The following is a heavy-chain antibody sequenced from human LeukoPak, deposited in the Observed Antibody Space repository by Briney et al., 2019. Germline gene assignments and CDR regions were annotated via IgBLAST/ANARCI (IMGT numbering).Heavy chain of an antibody. Sequence: GGSLRLSCTTSGFTFGDYGMSWVRQAPGKGLEWVGLIRSKAYGGTTENAASVKGRFTISRDDSKSIAYLQMNSLRAEDTAVYYCARERAGERPRPLLSYYYMDVWGKGTTVTISS. CDR3: ARERAGERPRPLLSYYYMDV. D-gene: IGHD3-16*01. J-gene: IGHJ6*03. CDR1: GFTFGDYG. CDR2: IRSKAYGGTT. V-gene: IGHV3-49*04.